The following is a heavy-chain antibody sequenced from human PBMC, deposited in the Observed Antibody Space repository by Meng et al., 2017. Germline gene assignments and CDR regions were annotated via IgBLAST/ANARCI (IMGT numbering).Heavy chain of an antibody. CDR1: GGSISSSSYY. CDR3: ARDLVAGTGVSAFDI. J-gene: IGHJ3*02. D-gene: IGHD6-19*01. CDR2: IYYSGST. V-gene: IGHV4-39*07. Sequence: GSLRLSCTVSGGSISSSSYYWGWIRQPPGKGLEWIGSIYYSGSTYYNLSLKSRVTISVDTSKNQFSLKLSSVTAADTAVYYCARDLVAGTGVSAFDIWGQGTMVTVSS.